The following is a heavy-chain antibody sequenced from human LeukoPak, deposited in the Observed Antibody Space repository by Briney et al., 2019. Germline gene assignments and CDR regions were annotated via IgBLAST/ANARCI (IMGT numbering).Heavy chain of an antibody. J-gene: IGHJ4*02. CDR3: AKVPSIAVAGIYYFDY. Sequence: GGSLRLSCAASGFDFSAYAMGWVRQAPGKGLEWVSGFHGSNGRTYYADSVKGRFTISRDNSKNTLYLQMNSLRAEDTAVYYCAKVPSIAVAGIYYFDYWGQGTLVTVSS. CDR2: FHGSNGRT. CDR1: GFDFSAYA. D-gene: IGHD6-19*01. V-gene: IGHV3-23*01.